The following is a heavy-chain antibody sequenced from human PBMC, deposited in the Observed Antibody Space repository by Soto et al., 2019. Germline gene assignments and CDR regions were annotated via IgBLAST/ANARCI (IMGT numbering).Heavy chain of an antibody. V-gene: IGHV2-70*11. J-gene: IGHJ6*02. Sequence: GPTLVNPTQTLTLTCTFSGFSLSTSGMCVSWIRQPPGKALEWLARIDWDDDKYYSTSLKTRLTISKDTSKNQVVLTMTNMDPVDTATYYCARILLDSSGWRLPDYYYGMDVWGQGTTVTVSS. CDR1: GFSLSTSGMC. CDR3: ARILLDSSGWRLPDYYYGMDV. D-gene: IGHD6-19*01. CDR2: IDWDDDK.